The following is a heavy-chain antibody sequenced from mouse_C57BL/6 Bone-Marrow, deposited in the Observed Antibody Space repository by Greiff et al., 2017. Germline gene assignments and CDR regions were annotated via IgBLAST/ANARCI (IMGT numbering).Heavy chain of an antibody. CDR2: IDPETGGT. D-gene: IGHD1-1*01. V-gene: IGHV1-15*01. CDR3: TRYYYGSPMDY. Sequence: QVQLKQSGAELVRPGASVTLSCKASGYTFTDYEMHWVKQTPVHGLEWIGAIDPETGGTAYNQKFKGKAILTADKSSSTAYMELRSLTSEDSAVYYCTRYYYGSPMDYWGQGTSVTVSS. J-gene: IGHJ4*01. CDR1: GYTFTDYE.